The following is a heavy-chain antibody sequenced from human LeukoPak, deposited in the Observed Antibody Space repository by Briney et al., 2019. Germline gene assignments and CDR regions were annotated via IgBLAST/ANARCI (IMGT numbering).Heavy chain of an antibody. V-gene: IGHV1-2*02. CDR2: INPNSGGT. CDR3: AREDGGYSRVDY. CDR1: GYTFTGYY. J-gene: IGHJ4*02. D-gene: IGHD2-15*01. Sequence: ASVKVSCKASGYTFTGYYMHWVRQAPGQGLEWMGWINPNSGGTNYAQKFQGRVTMTRDTSISTAYMELSRLRSDDTAVYYCAREDGGYSRVDYWGQGTLVTVSS.